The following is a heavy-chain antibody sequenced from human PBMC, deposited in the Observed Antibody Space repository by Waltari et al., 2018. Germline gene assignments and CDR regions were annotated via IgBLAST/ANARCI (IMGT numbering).Heavy chain of an antibody. J-gene: IGHJ4*02. CDR3: STEMATIRGPFDF. CDR1: GFTFRNAH. D-gene: IGHD5-12*01. Sequence: EVQVVESGGGLVKPGGSLRLSCAASGFTFRNAHINWVRQAPGKGLEWVGRIKTKADGGTTDYAAPVKGRFTISRDDSRNTLYLQINNLKTEDTAVYYCSTEMATIRGPFDFWGQGTLVTVSS. CDR2: IKTKADGGTT. V-gene: IGHV3-15*01.